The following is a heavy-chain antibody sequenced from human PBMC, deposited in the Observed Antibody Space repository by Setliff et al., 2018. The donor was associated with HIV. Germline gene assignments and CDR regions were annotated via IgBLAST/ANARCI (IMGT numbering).Heavy chain of an antibody. CDR1: GASISSHY. CDR2: IHYTGST. V-gene: IGHV4-59*11. D-gene: IGHD6-19*01. Sequence: KTSETLSLTCTVSGASISSHYWTWIRQPPGKGLEWIGNIHYTGSTNYNPSLKSRVTMSGDSSKKQFSLVLSSVTAADTAVYYCARVPSSGWYGGHHYMDVWGKGATVTVSS. CDR3: ARVPSSGWYGGHHYMDV. J-gene: IGHJ6*03.